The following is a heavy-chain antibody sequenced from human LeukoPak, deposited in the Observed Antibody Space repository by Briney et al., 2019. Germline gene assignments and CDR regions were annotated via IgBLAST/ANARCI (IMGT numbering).Heavy chain of an antibody. CDR3: ARGRSRWLQFNYFDY. D-gene: IGHD5-24*01. V-gene: IGHV1-8*01. Sequence: ASVKVSCKASGYTFTSYDINWVRQAIGQGLEWMGWMNPNSGNTGYAQKLQGRVTMTRNTSISTAYMELSSLRSEDTAVYYCARGRSRWLQFNYFDYWGQGTLVTVSS. J-gene: IGHJ4*02. CDR2: MNPNSGNT. CDR1: GYTFTSYD.